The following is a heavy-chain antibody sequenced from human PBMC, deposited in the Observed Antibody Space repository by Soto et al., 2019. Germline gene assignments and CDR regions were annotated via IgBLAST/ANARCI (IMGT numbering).Heavy chain of an antibody. J-gene: IGHJ3*02. CDR3: GRDRRYCSGGSCSAHDAFAI. D-gene: IGHD2-15*01. CDR2: VYYSGYT. V-gene: IGHV4-59*01. Sequence: SETLSLACTVSGGSMSPYYWSWIRQAPGVGLEWIAYVYYSGYTHYNPSLKSRVIISVDTSKNQFPLKLSSVTAADTTVYYCGRDRRYCSGGSCSAHDAFAIWGQGTMVTVSS. CDR1: GGSMSPYY.